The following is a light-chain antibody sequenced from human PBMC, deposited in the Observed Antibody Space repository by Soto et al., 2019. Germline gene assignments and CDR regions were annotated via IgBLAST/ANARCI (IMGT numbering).Light chain of an antibody. V-gene: IGLV3-27*01. CDR2: KVR. Sequence: SYELTQPSSVSVSPGQTARITCSGDVLAKRFARWFQQKPGQAPVLVIYKVRERPSGIPERFSGSSSGTTVTLTISGAQLEDEADYYYYSATDNYYVFGTGTKLTVL. CDR3: YSATDNYYV. CDR1: VLAKRF. J-gene: IGLJ1*01.